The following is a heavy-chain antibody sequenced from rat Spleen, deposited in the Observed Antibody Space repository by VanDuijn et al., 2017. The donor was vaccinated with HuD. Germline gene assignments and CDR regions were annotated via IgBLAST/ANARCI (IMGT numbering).Heavy chain of an antibody. CDR3: VRHGYTRYYFDY. Sequence: EVQLMESGGGLVQPGRSLKLSCAASGFSFSDSYMAWVRQAPTKGLEWVTTISSDGGRNFYRDSVKGRFTISRDNAKSSLYLQMDSLRSEDTASYYCVRHGYTRYYFDYWGQGVMVTVSS. CDR2: ISSDGGRN. D-gene: IGHD1-9*01. CDR1: GFSFSDSY. J-gene: IGHJ2*01. V-gene: IGHV5-7*01.